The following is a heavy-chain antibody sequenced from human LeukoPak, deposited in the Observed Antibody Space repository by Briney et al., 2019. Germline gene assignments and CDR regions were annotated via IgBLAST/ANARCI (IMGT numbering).Heavy chain of an antibody. V-gene: IGHV4-4*07. CDR1: GGSISSYY. Sequence: PSETLSLTCTVSGGSISSYYWSWIRQPAGKGLEWIGRIYTSGSTNYNPSLKSRVTISIDPSKNQFSLKLSSVTAADTAVYYCARGQRSYFRAVDDWGQGTLVTVSS. D-gene: IGHD1-26*01. J-gene: IGHJ4*02. CDR2: IYTSGST. CDR3: ARGQRSYFRAVDD.